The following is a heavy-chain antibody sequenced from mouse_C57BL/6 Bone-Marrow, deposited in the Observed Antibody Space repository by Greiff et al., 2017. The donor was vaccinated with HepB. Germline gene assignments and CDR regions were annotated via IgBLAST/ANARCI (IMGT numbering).Heavy chain of an antibody. D-gene: IGHD2-3*01. Sequence: DVHLVESGGGLVKPGGSLKLSCAASGFTFSSYTMSWVRQTPEKRLEWVATISGGGGNTYYPDSVKGRFTISRDNAKNTLYLQMSSLRSEDTALYYCATIIYDGYPWFAYWGQGTLVTVSA. CDR1: GFTFSSYT. J-gene: IGHJ3*01. CDR3: ATIIYDGYPWFAY. CDR2: ISGGGGNT. V-gene: IGHV5-9*01.